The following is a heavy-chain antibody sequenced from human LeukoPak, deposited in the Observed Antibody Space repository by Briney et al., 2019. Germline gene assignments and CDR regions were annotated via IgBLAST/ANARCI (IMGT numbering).Heavy chain of an antibody. CDR3: ARVYLRRAAGNFNWFDP. CDR1: GGSISSGGYY. Sequence: SETLSLTCTVSGGSISSGGYYWSWIRQHPGKGLEWIGYIYYSGSTYYNPSLKSRVTISVDTSKNQFSLKLSSVTAADTAVYYCARVYLRRAAGNFNWFDPWGQGTLVTVSS. CDR2: IYYSGST. V-gene: IGHV4-31*03. D-gene: IGHD6-13*01. J-gene: IGHJ5*02.